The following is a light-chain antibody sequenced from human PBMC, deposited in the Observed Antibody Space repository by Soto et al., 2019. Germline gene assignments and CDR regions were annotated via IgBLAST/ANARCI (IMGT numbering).Light chain of an antibody. CDR2: EVS. J-gene: IGLJ1*01. V-gene: IGLV2-14*01. CDR3: SSYTSSSTDV. Sequence: QSALTQPASVSGSPGQSITISCSGTSSDVGGFNYVSWYQHHPGNAPKLMIYEVSNRPSGVSNRFSGSKSGNTASLTISGLQAEDEADYYCSSYTSSSTDVFGTGTKVTVL. CDR1: SSDVGGFNY.